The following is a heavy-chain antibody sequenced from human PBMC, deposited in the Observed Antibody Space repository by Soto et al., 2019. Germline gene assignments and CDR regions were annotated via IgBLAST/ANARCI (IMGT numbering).Heavy chain of an antibody. J-gene: IGHJ4*02. V-gene: IGHV3-23*01. D-gene: IGHD6-19*01. CDR2: IRGSGDST. CDR1: GFTFSSYA. Sequence: LRLSCAASGFTFSSYAMSWVRQAPGKGLEWVSGIRGSGDSTYYTDSVKGRFTISRDNSKNTLYLQISSLRAEDTAVFYCARGGYSRGWSFDYWGQGTLVTVSS. CDR3: ARGGYSRGWSFDY.